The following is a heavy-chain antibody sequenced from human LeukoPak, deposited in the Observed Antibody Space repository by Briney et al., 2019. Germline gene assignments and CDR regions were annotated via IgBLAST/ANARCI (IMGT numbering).Heavy chain of an antibody. CDR3: ARSARIAARPYYFDC. J-gene: IGHJ4*02. CDR2: IYYSGST. Sequence: SETLSLTCTVSGGSISSGGYYWSWIRQHPGKGLEWIGYIYYSGSTYYNPSLQSRVTISVDTSKNQFSLKLSSVTAADTAVYYCARSARIAARPYYFDCWGQGTLVTVSS. D-gene: IGHD6-6*01. CDR1: GGSISSGGYY. V-gene: IGHV4-31*03.